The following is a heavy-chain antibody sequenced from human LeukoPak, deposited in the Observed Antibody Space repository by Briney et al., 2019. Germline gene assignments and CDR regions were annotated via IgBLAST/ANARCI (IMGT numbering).Heavy chain of an antibody. D-gene: IGHD6-13*01. CDR1: GGSISSYY. CDR3: ARALSEYSSSWLDY. V-gene: IGHV4-59*01. Sequence: PSETLSLTCTVSGGSISSYYWSWIRQPPGKGLEWIGYIYYSGSTNYNPSLKSRVTISVDTSKNQFSLKLSSVTAADTAVYYCARALSEYSSSWLDYWGQGTLVTVSS. CDR2: IYYSGST. J-gene: IGHJ4*02.